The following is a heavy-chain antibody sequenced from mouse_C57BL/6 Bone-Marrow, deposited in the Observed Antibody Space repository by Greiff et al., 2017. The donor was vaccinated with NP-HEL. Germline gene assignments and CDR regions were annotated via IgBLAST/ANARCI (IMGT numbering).Heavy chain of an antibody. V-gene: IGHV1-81*01. CDR3: ARKLFDY. CDR2: IYPRSGNT. J-gene: IGHJ2*01. D-gene: IGHD4-1*01. CDR1: GYTFTSYG. Sequence: QVQLQQSGAELARPGASVKLSCKASGYTFTSYGISWVKQRTGQGLEWIGEIYPRSGNTYYNEKFKGKATLTADKSSSTAYMELRSLTSEDSAVYFCARKLFDYWGQGTTLTVSS.